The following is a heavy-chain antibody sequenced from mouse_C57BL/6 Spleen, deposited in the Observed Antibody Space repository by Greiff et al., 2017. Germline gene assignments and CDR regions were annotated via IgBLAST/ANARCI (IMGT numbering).Heavy chain of an antibody. CDR1: GFTFSSYA. D-gene: IGHD2-4*01. V-gene: IGHV5-9-1*02. CDR2: ISSGGDYI. Sequence: EVKLMESGEGLVKPGGSLKLSCAASGFTFSSYAMSWVRQTPEKRLEWVAYISSGGDYIYYADTVKGRFTISRDNARNTLYLQMRSLKSEDTAMYYCTRDGYDYDEGWFAYWGQGTLVTVSA. J-gene: IGHJ3*01. CDR3: TRDGYDYDEGWFAY.